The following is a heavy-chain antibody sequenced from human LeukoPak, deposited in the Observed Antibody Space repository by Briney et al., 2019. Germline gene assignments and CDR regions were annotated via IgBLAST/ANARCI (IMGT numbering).Heavy chain of an antibody. CDR1: GVTFSSYA. CDR3: AKAPMWFGELLVRDFDY. J-gene: IGHJ4*02. V-gene: IGHV3-23*01. Sequence: GGSLRLSCAASGVTFSSYAMSWVRQAPGKGLEWVSAISGSGGSTYYADSVKGRFTISRDNSKNTLYLQMNSLRAEDTAVYYCAKAPMWFGELLVRDFDYWGQGTLVTVSS. CDR2: ISGSGGST. D-gene: IGHD3-10*01.